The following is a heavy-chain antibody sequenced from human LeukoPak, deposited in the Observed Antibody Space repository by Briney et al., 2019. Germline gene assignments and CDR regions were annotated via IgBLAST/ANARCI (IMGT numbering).Heavy chain of an antibody. CDR2: IKQDGSEK. V-gene: IGHV3-7*01. Sequence: PGGPLRLSCAASGFTFSSCWMSWVRQAPGKGLEWVANIKQDGSEKYYVDSVKGRFTISRDNAKNSLYLQMNSLRAEDTAVYYCARAGAVPASDDYFDYWGQGTLVTVSS. CDR3: ARAGAVPASDDYFDY. D-gene: IGHD2-2*01. J-gene: IGHJ4*02. CDR1: GFTFSSCW.